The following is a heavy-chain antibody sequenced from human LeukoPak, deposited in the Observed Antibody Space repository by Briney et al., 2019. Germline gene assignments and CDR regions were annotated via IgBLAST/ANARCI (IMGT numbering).Heavy chain of an antibody. D-gene: IGHD2-15*01. V-gene: IGHV3-23*01. CDR3: VVVVAAHKAFDY. Sequence: GGSLRLSCAASGFTFSSYAMSWVRQAPGKGLEWVSAISGSGGSTYYADSVKGRFTISRDNSKNTLYLQMNSLRAEDTAVYYCVVVVAAHKAFDYWGQGTLVTVSS. CDR1: GFTFSSYA. CDR2: ISGSGGST. J-gene: IGHJ4*02.